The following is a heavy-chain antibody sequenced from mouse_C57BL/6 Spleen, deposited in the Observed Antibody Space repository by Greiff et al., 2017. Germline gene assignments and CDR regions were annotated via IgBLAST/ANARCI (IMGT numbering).Heavy chain of an antibody. CDR3: AILGTSYLDY. CDR1: GYTFTSYW. CDR2: IPPNSGST. D-gene: IGHD4-1*01. V-gene: IGHV1-64*01. Sequence: QVQLQQPGAQLVKPGASVKLSCKASGYTFTSYWMHWVKQRPGQGLEWIGMIPPNSGSTNYNEKFKSKATLTVDKSSSTAYMQLSSLTSEDSAVYYCAILGTSYLDYWGQGTTLTVSS. J-gene: IGHJ2*01.